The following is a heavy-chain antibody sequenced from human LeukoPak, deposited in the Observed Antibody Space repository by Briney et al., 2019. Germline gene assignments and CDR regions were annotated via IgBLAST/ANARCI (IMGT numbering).Heavy chain of an antibody. CDR3: AKVRGYSSGWYHFDY. D-gene: IGHD6-19*01. CDR1: GFTFSDHY. J-gene: IGHJ4*02. CDR2: MNQDGSEK. V-gene: IGHV3-7*01. Sequence: GGSLRLSRAASGFTFSDHYMDWVRQAPGKGLEWVANMNQDGSEKYYVDSVKGRFTISRDNSKNTLYLQMNSLRAEDTAVYYCAKVRGYSSGWYHFDYWGQGTLVTVSS.